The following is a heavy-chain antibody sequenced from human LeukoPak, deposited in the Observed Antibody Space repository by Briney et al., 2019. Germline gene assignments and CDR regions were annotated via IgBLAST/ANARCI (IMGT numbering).Heavy chain of an antibody. CDR3: ARDLYYYGSGSYYDVFDV. CDR1: GYTFSTYG. V-gene: IGHV1-18*01. J-gene: IGHJ3*01. D-gene: IGHD3-10*01. CDR2: ISAYNGNT. Sequence: GASVNVSCKASGYTFSTYGISWVRQAPGQGLEWMGWISAYNGNTYYAQKLQGRVTMTTDTSTSTAYMELRSLRSDDTAIYYCARDLYYYGSGSYYDVFDVWGQGTMVTVSS.